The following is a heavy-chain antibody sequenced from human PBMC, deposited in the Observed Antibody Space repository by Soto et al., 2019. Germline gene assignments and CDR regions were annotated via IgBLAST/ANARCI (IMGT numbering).Heavy chain of an antibody. CDR3: ARDLAPAAIPDAFDI. J-gene: IGHJ3*02. Sequence: GSLRLSCAASGFTFRSYSMNWVRQAPGKGLEWVSYISSRGSTIYYTDSVKGRFTISRDNAKNSLYLQMNSMRDEDTAVYYCARDLAPAAIPDAFDIWGLGTMVNVS. CDR1: GFTFRSYS. CDR2: ISSRGSTI. V-gene: IGHV3-48*02. D-gene: IGHD2-2*02.